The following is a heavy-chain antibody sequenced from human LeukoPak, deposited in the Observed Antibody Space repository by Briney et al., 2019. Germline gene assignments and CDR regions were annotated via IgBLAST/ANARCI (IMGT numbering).Heavy chain of an antibody. Sequence: GGSLRLSCAASGFTFSSYEMNWVRQAPGKGLEWVSSISNIGTSIYYADSVKGRFTISRDNAKNTLYLQMDSLRAEDTAVYYCAPEDTAMVEHLDFDYWGQGTLVTVSS. CDR3: APEDTAMVEHLDFDY. CDR2: ISNIGTSI. J-gene: IGHJ4*02. CDR1: GFTFSSYE. D-gene: IGHD5-18*01. V-gene: IGHV3-21*01.